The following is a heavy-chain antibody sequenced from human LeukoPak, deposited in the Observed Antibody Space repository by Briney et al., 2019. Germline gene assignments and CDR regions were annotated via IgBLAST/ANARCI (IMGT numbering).Heavy chain of an antibody. J-gene: IGHJ4*02. Sequence: ASVKVSCKASGYTFTSYGISWVRQAPGQGLEWMGWISAYNGNTNYAQKLQGRVTMTTDTSTSTAYMELRSLRSDDTAVYYCARVALLLGGSYLFDYWGQGTLVTVSS. CDR3: ARVALLLGGSYLFDY. CDR2: ISAYNGNT. CDR1: GYTFTSYG. V-gene: IGHV1-18*01. D-gene: IGHD1-26*01.